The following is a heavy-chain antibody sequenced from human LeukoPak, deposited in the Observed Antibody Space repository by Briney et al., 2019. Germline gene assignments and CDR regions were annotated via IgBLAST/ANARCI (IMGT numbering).Heavy chain of an antibody. D-gene: IGHD2-15*01. Sequence: SETLSLTCTVSGGSISSGNYYWSWIRQHPGKGLEWIGYIHHSGSTYYNPSLKSRVTISVDTSKNQFSLKLSSVTAADTAVYYCARGVVVYYFDYWGQGTLVTVSS. CDR3: ARGVVVYYFDY. J-gene: IGHJ4*02. CDR1: GGSISSGNYY. CDR2: IHHSGST. V-gene: IGHV4-31*03.